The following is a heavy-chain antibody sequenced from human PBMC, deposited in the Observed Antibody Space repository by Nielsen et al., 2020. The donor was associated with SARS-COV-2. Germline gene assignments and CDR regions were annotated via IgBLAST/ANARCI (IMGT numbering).Heavy chain of an antibody. CDR1: GYTFPSYA. D-gene: IGHD5-12*01. CDR3: ARSGFTNFHYYYGMDV. Sequence: ASVKVSCKASGYTFPSYAMHWVRQAPGQRLEWMGWINAGTGNTKYSQKFQGRITITRDTSASTVYMDLSSLRSEDTAVYYCARSGFTNFHYYYGMDVWGQGTAVSVSS. J-gene: IGHJ6*02. CDR2: INAGTGNT. V-gene: IGHV1-3*01.